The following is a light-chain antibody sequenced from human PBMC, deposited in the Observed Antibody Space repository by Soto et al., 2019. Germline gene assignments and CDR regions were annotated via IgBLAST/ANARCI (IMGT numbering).Light chain of an antibody. V-gene: IGLV2-14*03. CDR2: DVS. CDR1: SSDVGGYKY. J-gene: IGLJ1*01. Sequence: QSALTQPASVSGSPEQSITISCTGTSSDVGGYKYVSWYQQHPGKAPKLMIYDVSNRPSGVSNRFSGSKSGNTASLTISGLQSEDEADYYCSSYTSSSSYVFGSGTKLTVL. CDR3: SSYTSSSSYV.